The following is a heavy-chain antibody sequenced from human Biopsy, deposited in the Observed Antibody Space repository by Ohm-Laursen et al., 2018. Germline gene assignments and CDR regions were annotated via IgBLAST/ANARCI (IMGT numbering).Heavy chain of an antibody. CDR1: GFTLNKHG. CDR3: ARDPRDTALGIFDY. CDR2: IWFDETNK. J-gene: IGHJ4*02. V-gene: IGHV3-33*01. D-gene: IGHD5-18*01. Sequence: SLRLSCTASGFTLNKHGMHWVRQAPGKGLEWVAVIWFDETNKHYADSVKGRFTVSRDNSKNMLYLQMNTLRDADTAVYYCARDPRDTALGIFDYWGLGTLVTVSS.